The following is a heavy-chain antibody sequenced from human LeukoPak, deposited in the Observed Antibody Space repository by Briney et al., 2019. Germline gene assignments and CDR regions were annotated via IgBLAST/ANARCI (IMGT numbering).Heavy chain of an antibody. CDR1: GYTFTGYY. CDR3: ASWAGGNEPIASLDY. D-gene: IGHD1-14*01. V-gene: IGHV1-2*02. CDR2: INLNSGGT. J-gene: IGHJ4*02. Sequence: ASVKVSCKTSGYTFTGYYMHWMRQAPGQGLEWMGWINLNSGGTNYAQKFQGRVIMTRDTSTSTACMELNRLRFDDTAVYYCASWAGGNEPIASLDYWGQGTLVTVSS.